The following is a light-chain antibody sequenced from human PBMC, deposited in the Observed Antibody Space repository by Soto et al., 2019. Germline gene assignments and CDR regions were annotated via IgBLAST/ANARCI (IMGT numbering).Light chain of an antibody. CDR3: QQYGVSPT. CDR1: QTISNTF. V-gene: IGKV3-20*01. CDR2: GAS. Sequence: EIVLTQSPGTLSLSQVERATLSCRASQTISNTFLAWYQQRPGQAPRLLIYGASGRAAGIPDRFSGSGSGTDFTLSISRLEPEDFAVYYCQQYGVSPTFGGGTKVDIK. J-gene: IGKJ4*01.